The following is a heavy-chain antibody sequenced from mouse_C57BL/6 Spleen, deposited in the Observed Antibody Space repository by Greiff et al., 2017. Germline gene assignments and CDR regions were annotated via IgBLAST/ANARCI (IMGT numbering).Heavy chain of an antibody. Sequence: EVNVVESEGGLVQPGSSMKLSCTASGFTFSDYYMAWVRQVPEKGLEWVANINYDGSSTYYLDSLKSRFIISRDNAKNILYLQMSSLKSEDTATYYCARDGGVGDYFDYWGQGTTLTVSS. V-gene: IGHV5-16*01. CDR3: ARDGGVGDYFDY. J-gene: IGHJ2*01. D-gene: IGHD1-3*01. CDR1: GFTFSDYY. CDR2: INYDGSST.